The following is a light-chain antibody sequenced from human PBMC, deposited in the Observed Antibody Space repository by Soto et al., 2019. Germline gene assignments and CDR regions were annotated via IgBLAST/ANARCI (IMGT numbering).Light chain of an antibody. J-gene: IGKJ5*01. V-gene: IGKV3-15*01. CDR2: DAS. CDR3: QQYNNWPIT. CDR1: QSVRND. Sequence: EMVMTQSPATLSVSPGERATLSCRASQSVRNDLAWYQQKPGQAPSLLIYDASTRATGIPARFSGSGSGTEFILSISSLQSEDFAVYYCQQYNNWPITFGQGTRLEIK.